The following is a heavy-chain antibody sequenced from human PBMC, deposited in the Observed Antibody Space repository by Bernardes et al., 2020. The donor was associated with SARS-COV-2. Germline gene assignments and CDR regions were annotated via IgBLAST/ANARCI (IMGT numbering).Heavy chain of an antibody. V-gene: IGHV1-2*02. CDR1: GYTFTGYY. CDR3: ALPPTNYDRYGMDV. CDR2: INPNSGGT. Sequence: ASVKVSCKASGYTFTGYYMHWVRQAPGQGLEWMGWINPNSGGTNYAQKFQGRVTMTRDTSISTAYMELSRLRSDDTAVYYCALPPTNYDRYGMDVWDQGTTVTVSS. D-gene: IGHD3-22*01. J-gene: IGHJ6*02.